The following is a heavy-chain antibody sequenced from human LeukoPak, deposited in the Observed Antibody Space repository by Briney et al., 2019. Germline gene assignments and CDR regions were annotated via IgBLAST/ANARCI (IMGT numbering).Heavy chain of an antibody. V-gene: IGHV3-30*18. CDR3: AKEWVRNSLLDYYFDY. CDR2: ISYDGSNK. Sequence: GGSLRLSCAASGFTFSSYGMHWVRQAPGKGLEWVAVISYDGSNKYYADSVKGRFTISRDNSKNTLYLQMNSLRAEDTAVYYCAKEWVRNSLLDYYFDYWGQGTLVTVSS. D-gene: IGHD3/OR15-3a*01. CDR1: GFTFSSYG. J-gene: IGHJ4*02.